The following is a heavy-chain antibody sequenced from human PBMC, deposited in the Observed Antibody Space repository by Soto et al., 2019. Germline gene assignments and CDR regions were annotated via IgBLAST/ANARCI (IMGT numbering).Heavy chain of an antibody. D-gene: IGHD2-15*01. V-gene: IGHV1-69*04. CDR3: AGEGSGGSSHYDWFDP. CDR1: GGSFSSYI. J-gene: IGHJ5*02. Sequence: AASVKVSCKASGGSFSSYIVSWVRQAPGQGLEWMGRIIPVLGVEYYAQKFQGRVTITADKSTSTAYMELSSLRSEDTAVYYCAGEGSGGSSHYDWFDPWGQGTLVTVSS. CDR2: IIPVLGVE.